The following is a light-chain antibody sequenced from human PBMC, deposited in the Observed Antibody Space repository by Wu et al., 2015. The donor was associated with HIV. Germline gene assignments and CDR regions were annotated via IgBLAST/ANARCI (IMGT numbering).Light chain of an antibody. Sequence: IVMTQSPGTLSVSPGERATLSCRASQSVTSNYLAWYQQKPGQAPRLLICATSNRATGIPDRISGSGSGTLFTLTISRLEPEDSAVYFCQQYVSSPTFGQGTRLEIK. V-gene: IGKV3-20*01. CDR3: QQYVSSPT. J-gene: IGKJ5*01. CDR2: ATS. CDR1: QSVTSNY.